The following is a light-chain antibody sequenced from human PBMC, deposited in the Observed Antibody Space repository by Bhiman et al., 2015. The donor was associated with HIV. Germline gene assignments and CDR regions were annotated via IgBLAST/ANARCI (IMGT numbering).Light chain of an antibody. CDR3: TSYTTSSTVV. CDR1: SSDVGSYNF. CDR2: DVS. V-gene: IGLV2-14*03. J-gene: IGLJ2*01. Sequence: LSQPASVSGSPGQSITISCTGTSSDVGSYNFISWYQQHPGKVPKVMIYDVSKRPSGVSNRFSGSKSGNTASLTISGLQAEDEADYYCTSYTTSSTVVFGGGTELTVL.